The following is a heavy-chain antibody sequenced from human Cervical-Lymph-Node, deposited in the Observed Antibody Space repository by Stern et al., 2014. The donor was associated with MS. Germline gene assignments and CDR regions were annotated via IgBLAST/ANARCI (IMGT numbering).Heavy chain of an antibody. D-gene: IGHD3/OR15-3a*01. J-gene: IGHJ4*02. V-gene: IGHV3-30-3*01. Sequence: EQLVEYGGGGVQPGKSLRLSCVVSGLTLSKYAMHWVRQAPGKGLEWVAVISVDGPNKYYADSVKGRFTISRDTSTNTLYLQMNGLRVNDTAVYFCSRGLTRWGQGTLVTVSS. CDR3: SRGLTR. CDR1: GLTLSKYA. CDR2: ISVDGPNK.